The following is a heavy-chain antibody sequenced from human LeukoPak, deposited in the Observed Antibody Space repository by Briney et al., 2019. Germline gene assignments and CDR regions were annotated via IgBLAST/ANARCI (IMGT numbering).Heavy chain of an antibody. CDR2: INASGGST. CDR1: GYTFTSDY. Sequence: ASVKVSCKASGYTFTSDYMHWVRQAPGEGREWRGVINASGGSTSYAQKFQGRVTMTRDMSPSTVYMEPSSLRSEDTAVYYCARAGTGTTSIKDFYYSYYMDVWGKGTTVTVSS. V-gene: IGHV1-46*01. D-gene: IGHD1-7*01. J-gene: IGHJ6*03. CDR3: ARAGTGTTSIKDFYYSYYMDV.